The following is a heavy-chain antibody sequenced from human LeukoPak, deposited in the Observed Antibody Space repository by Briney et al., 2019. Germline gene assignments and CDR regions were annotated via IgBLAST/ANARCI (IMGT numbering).Heavy chain of an antibody. CDR1: GGSFSGYY. J-gene: IGHJ4*02. V-gene: IGHV4-34*01. D-gene: IGHD1-26*01. Sequence: SETLSLTCAVYGGSFSGYYWSWIRQPPGKGLEWIGEINHSGSTNYNPSLKRRVTISIDTSKNQFSLKLSSVTAADTAVYYCARGLVEGSSDEGYWGQGTLVTVSS. CDR3: ARGLVEGSSDEGY. CDR2: INHSGST.